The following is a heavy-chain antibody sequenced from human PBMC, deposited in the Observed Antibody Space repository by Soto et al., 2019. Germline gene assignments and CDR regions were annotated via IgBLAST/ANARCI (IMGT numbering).Heavy chain of an antibody. CDR3: PRDREGALDY. CDR2: IYYSGST. CDR1: GGSIVSGDYY. J-gene: IGHJ4*02. D-gene: IGHD3-16*01. V-gene: IGHV4-30-4*01. Sequence: SETRSLTSTVSGGSIVSGDYYLRWIRQPPGKGLEWIGYIYYSGSTNYNPSLKSRVTISVDTSKNQFSLKLSSVTDADPAVYYCPRDREGALDYWGQGTLVTVSS.